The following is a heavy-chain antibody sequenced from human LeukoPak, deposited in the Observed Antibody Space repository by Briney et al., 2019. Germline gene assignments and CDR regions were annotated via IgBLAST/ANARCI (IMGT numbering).Heavy chain of an antibody. D-gene: IGHD3-10*01. V-gene: IGHV4-30-2*01. CDR2: IYHSGST. CDR3: ATFHGSGSPFDP. J-gene: IGHJ5*02. Sequence: SQTLSLTCAVSGGSISSGGYSWSWIRQPPGKGLEWIGYIYHSGSTYYNPSLKSRVTISVDRSKNQFSLKLSSVTAADTAVYYCATFHGSGSPFDPWAREPWSPSPQ. CDR1: GGSISSGGYS.